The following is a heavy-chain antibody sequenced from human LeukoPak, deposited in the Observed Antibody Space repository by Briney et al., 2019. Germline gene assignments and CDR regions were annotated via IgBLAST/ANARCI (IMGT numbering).Heavy chain of an antibody. V-gene: IGHV3-73*01. CDR1: GFTFSGSA. CDR3: ARTGIAARPTVWFDP. Sequence: PGGSLRLSCAASGFTFSGSAMHWVRQASGKGLEWVGRIRSKANSYATAYAASVKGRFTISRDDSKNTAYLQMNSLKTEDTAVYYCARTGIAARPTVWFDPWGQGTLVTVSS. D-gene: IGHD6-6*01. J-gene: IGHJ5*02. CDR2: IRSKANSYAT.